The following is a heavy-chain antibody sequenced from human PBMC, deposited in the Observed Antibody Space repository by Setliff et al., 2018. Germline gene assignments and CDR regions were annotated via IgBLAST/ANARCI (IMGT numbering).Heavy chain of an antibody. Sequence: SETLSLTCTVSGGSISSGSYYWTWIRQPAGKGLEWIGHFHTGGSTNYNRSLRSRVTISVDTSKNQFSLKLSSVTAADTAVYYCARGGYYYIRSYFDYWGQGTLVTVSS. V-gene: IGHV4-61*09. J-gene: IGHJ4*02. CDR1: GGSISSGSYY. CDR2: FHTGGST. CDR3: ARGGYYYIRSYFDY. D-gene: IGHD3-22*01.